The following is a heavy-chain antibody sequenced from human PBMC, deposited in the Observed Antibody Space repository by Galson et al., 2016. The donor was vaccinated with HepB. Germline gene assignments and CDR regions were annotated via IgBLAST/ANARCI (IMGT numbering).Heavy chain of an antibody. CDR2: INPESGGT. CDR1: GYTFTASF. CDR3: ATGDLLRGGVVDY. J-gene: IGHJ4*02. V-gene: IGHV1-2*02. D-gene: IGHD1-26*01. Sequence: SVKVSCKASGYTFTASFMHWVRQAPGQGLEWMGWINPESGGTKYAQKFQGRVTMTRDTSISTAYMDLSRLTFYDTAVYYCATGDLLRGGVVDYWGQGTLVIVSS.